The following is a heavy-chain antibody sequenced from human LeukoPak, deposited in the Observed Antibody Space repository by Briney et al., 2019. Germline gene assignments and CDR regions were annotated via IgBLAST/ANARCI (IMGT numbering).Heavy chain of an antibody. CDR1: GYTFTCYY. J-gene: IGHJ6*02. D-gene: IGHD5-12*01. Sequence: ASVKVSCKASGYTFTCYYMHWVRQAPGQGLGWMGWINPNSGGTNYAQKFQGRVTMTRDTSISTAYMELSRLRSDDTAVYYCARSGYPGDYYYYGMDVWGQGTTVTVSS. V-gene: IGHV1-2*02. CDR3: ARSGYPGDYYYYGMDV. CDR2: INPNSGGT.